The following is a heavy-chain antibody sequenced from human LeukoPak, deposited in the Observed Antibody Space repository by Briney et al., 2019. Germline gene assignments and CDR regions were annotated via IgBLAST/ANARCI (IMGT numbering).Heavy chain of an antibody. CDR2: IYYSGST. CDR1: GGSISVYY. V-gene: IGHV4-59*08. D-gene: IGHD3-22*01. Sequence: SETLSLTCTVSGGSISVYYWSWIRQPPGKGLEWVGDIYYSGSTNYNPSLKSRVTISVDTSKNQFSLKLSSVTAADTAVYYCARHSKYYYDSSGSYVGYFQHWGQGTLVTVSS. CDR3: ARHSKYYYDSSGSYVGYFQH. J-gene: IGHJ1*01.